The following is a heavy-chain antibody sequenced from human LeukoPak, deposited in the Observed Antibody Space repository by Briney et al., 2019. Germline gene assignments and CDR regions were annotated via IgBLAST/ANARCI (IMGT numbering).Heavy chain of an antibody. D-gene: IGHD2-8*02. CDR2: IHYSGVT. V-gene: IGHV4-39*01. J-gene: IGHJ4*02. CDR1: GDSMNRGSYF. CDR3: ARLLGHAY. Sequence: SETLSLTCTVSGDSMNRGSYFWGWIRPPPGKGLEWIGGIHYSGVTYYNPSLKSRVTTSKDTSKSQFSLKLTSVTAADTAVYYCARLLGHAYWGQGILVAVSS.